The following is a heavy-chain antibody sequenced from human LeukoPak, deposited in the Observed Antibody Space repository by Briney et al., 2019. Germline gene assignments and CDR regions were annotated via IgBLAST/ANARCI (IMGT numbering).Heavy chain of an antibody. CDR1: GGSITSSSYY. D-gene: IGHD1-7*01. CDR2: IYYSGST. Sequence: KASETLSLTCTVSGGSITSSSYYWGWIRQPPGKGLEWIGSIYYSGSTYYNPSLKSRVTISVDTSKNQFSLKLSSVTAADTAVYYCASKLPNYFDYWGQGTLVTISS. CDR3: ASKLPNYFDY. V-gene: IGHV4-39*01. J-gene: IGHJ4*02.